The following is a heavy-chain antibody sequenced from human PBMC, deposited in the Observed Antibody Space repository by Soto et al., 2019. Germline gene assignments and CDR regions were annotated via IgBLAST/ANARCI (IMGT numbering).Heavy chain of an antibody. CDR1: GFTFSSYA. J-gene: IGHJ4*02. Sequence: EVQLLESGGGLVQPGGSLRLSCAASGFTFSSYAMSWVRQAPGQGLEWVSAISGSGGSTYYADSVKGRFTISRDNSKNTLYLKMNSLRAEDTAVDYGAKVGTRFLECLSYFDYWGQGTLVTVSS. CDR3: AKVGTRFLECLSYFDY. V-gene: IGHV3-23*01. D-gene: IGHD3-3*01. CDR2: ISGSGGST.